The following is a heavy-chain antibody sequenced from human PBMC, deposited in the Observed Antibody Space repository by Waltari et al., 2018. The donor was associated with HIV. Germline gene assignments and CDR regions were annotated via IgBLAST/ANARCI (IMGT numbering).Heavy chain of an antibody. J-gene: IGHJ6*02. V-gene: IGHV4-39*07. CDR3: ARVPLLIAVASSDYYYGMDV. CDR2: IYYRWST. D-gene: IGHD6-19*01. Sequence: QLQLQESGPGLVKPSETLSLTCTVSGGSISSSSYYWGWIRQPPGKGLEWIGSIYYRWSTYYNPSLKSRVTISVDTSKNQFSLKLGSVTAADTAVYYCARVPLLIAVASSDYYYGMDVWGQGTTVTVSS. CDR1: GGSISSSSYY.